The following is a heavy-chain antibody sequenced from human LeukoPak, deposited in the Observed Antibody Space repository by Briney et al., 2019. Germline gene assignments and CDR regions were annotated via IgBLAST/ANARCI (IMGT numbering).Heavy chain of an antibody. CDR2: SYYSGTA. V-gene: IGHV4-39*07. Sequence: SETLSLTCTVSGGSMNSNNYYWDWIRQPPGKGLEWIGSSYYSGTAYYNPSLKSRVAISVDTSKNQFSLKLSSVTAADTAMYFCARLSTDNVVLPGAMAYYFDCWGQGTLVTVSS. CDR3: ARLSTDNVVLPGAMAYYFDC. J-gene: IGHJ4*02. D-gene: IGHD2-2*01. CDR1: GGSMNSNNYY.